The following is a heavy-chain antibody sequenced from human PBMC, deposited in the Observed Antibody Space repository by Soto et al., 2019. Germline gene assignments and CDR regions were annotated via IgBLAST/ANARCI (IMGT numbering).Heavy chain of an antibody. D-gene: IGHD3-22*01. CDR2: IYPSDSAT. Sequence: GESLKISCQGSGFSFTHYWIGWVRQVPGKGLEWMGVIYPSDSATRYNPSFQGQVAMSADPSISTAYMELRSLRSDDTAVYYCARDKYYYDSSGLYYFDYWGQGTLVTVSS. V-gene: IGHV5-51*01. J-gene: IGHJ4*02. CDR1: GFSFTHYW. CDR3: ARDKYYYDSSGLYYFDY.